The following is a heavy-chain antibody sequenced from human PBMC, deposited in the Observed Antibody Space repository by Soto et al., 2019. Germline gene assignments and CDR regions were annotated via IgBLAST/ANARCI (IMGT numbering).Heavy chain of an antibody. J-gene: IGHJ4*01. CDR1: GGTFSNFA. V-gene: IGHV1-69*01. CDR3: AASVRVGMGNAYNDTEGLDT. D-gene: IGHD5-18*01. CDR2: ISPIFNVA. Sequence: QVQLVQSGPEVKKPGSSVKVSCEASGGTFSNFAFNWVRQAPGHGLERVGGISPIFNVAKYAQKFEVRVTIVADESTSTAYMDLSRLTSDDTAVYYFAASVRVGMGNAYNDTEGLDTRGQGTVVTVYS.